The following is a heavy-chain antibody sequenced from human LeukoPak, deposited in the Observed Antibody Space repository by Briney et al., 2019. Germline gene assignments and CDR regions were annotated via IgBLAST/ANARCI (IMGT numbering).Heavy chain of an antibody. D-gene: IGHD1-26*01. V-gene: IGHV3-43*02. CDR1: GLTFDAYA. Sequence: GALRLSCEASGLTFDAYAMHWVRQAPGKGLEWVSLINKDGSATYYADSVKGRFTISRDNSKNSLYLQMNSLRSEDTALYYCATWAFYHSLDVWGQGTTVTVSS. J-gene: IGHJ6*02. CDR3: ATWAFYHSLDV. CDR2: INKDGSAT.